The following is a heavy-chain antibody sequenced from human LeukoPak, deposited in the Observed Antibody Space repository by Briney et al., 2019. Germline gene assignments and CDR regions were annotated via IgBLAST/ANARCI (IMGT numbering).Heavy chain of an antibody. J-gene: IGHJ6*02. CDR3: AKPPVAGNFYYYAMDV. V-gene: IGHV3-23*01. D-gene: IGHD6-19*01. Sequence: PGESLRLSCVASGFTLTSYAVSWVRQAPGEGLEWVSAISESGSVGTTYYADSVKGRFTISRDSSKNTMFLQMNSLRAEGTAIYYCAKPPVAGNFYYYAMDVWGQGTTVTVSS. CDR1: GFTLTSYA. CDR2: ISESGSVGTT.